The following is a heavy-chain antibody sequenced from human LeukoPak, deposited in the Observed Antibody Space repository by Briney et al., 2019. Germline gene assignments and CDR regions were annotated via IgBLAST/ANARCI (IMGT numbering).Heavy chain of an antibody. Sequence: SETLSFNCTVSGGSISSYYWGWIRQPPGKGLEWIGSIYYSGGPYYNPSLKSRVTISVDTSKNQFYLKLSSVTAADTAVYYCARDVPGIAASDPLDWGQGTLVTVSS. CDR2: IYYSGGP. D-gene: IGHD6-13*01. V-gene: IGHV4-39*07. J-gene: IGHJ4*02. CDR3: ARDVPGIAASDPLD. CDR1: GGSISSYY.